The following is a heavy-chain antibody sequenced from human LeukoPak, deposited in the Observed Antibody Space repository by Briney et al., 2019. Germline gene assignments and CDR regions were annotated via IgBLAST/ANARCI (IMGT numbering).Heavy chain of an antibody. V-gene: IGHV5-51*01. D-gene: IGHD2-15*01. CDR3: ARGREVVALNWFDP. CDR1: GYSFTSYW. Sequence: GESLKISCKGSGYSFTSYWIGWVRQMPGKGLEWMGIIYPGDSDTRYSPSFQGQVTISAAKSISTAYLQWRTLKGSDTGMYYCARGREVVALNWFDPWGQGTLVTVSS. J-gene: IGHJ5*02. CDR2: IYPGDSDT.